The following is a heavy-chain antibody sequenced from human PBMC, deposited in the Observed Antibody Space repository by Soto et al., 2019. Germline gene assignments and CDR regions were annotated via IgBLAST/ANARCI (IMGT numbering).Heavy chain of an antibody. CDR2: IKQDGSEK. V-gene: IGHV3-7*01. CDR3: ARDNSATVVTLAVGY. Sequence: EVQLVESGGGLVQPGGSLRLSCAASGFTFSSYWMSWVRQAPGKGLEWVANIKQDGSEKYYEDSVKGRFTISRDNAKNSLYLQMNSLRAEDTAVYYCARDNSATVVTLAVGYWGQGTLVTVSS. CDR1: GFTFSSYW. D-gene: IGHD4-17*01. J-gene: IGHJ4*02.